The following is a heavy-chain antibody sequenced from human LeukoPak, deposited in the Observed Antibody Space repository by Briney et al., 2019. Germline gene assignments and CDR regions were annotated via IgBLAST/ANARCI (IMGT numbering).Heavy chain of an antibody. D-gene: IGHD3-10*01. Sequence: PSETLSLTCTVSGGSIGTYYWSWIRQPPGRGLEWIGYVHYSGSTRYSPSLKSRVTISVDTSKNQFSLKLSSVTAADTAVYYCARLSRGLSFDYWGQGTLVTVSS. CDR2: VHYSGST. CDR1: GGSIGTYY. V-gene: IGHV4-59*12. J-gene: IGHJ4*02. CDR3: ARLSRGLSFDY.